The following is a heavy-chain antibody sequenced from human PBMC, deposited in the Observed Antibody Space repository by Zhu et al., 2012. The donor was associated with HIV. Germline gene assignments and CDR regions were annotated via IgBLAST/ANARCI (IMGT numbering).Heavy chain of an antibody. CDR2: SITVGAP. CDR1: GGSISSHY. Sequence: QVQLQESGPGLVKPSETLSLTCTVSGGSISSHYWSWDPAAPREGTGVDWGISITVGAPTTTPPSTSRVTISVDTSKNQFSLKLSSVTAADTAVYYCARDLPRWGTYGMDVWGQGTTVTVSS. D-gene: IGHD1-1*01. V-gene: IGHV4-59*11. J-gene: IGHJ6*02. CDR3: ARDLPRWGTYGMDV.